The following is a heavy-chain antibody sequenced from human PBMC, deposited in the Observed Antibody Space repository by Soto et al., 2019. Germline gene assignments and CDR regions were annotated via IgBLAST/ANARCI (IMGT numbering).Heavy chain of an antibody. CDR1: GFTFDDYA. CDR3: AKDMAAAEVYYYYGMDV. V-gene: IGHV3-9*01. J-gene: IGHJ6*02. Sequence: DVQLVESGGGLVQPGRSLRLSCAASGFTFDDYAMHWVRQAPGKGLEWVSGISWNSGSTGYADSVKGRFTISRDNAKNSLYLQMNSLRAEDTALYYCAKDMAAAEVYYYYGMDVWGQGTTVTVFS. CDR2: ISWNSGST. D-gene: IGHD6-13*01.